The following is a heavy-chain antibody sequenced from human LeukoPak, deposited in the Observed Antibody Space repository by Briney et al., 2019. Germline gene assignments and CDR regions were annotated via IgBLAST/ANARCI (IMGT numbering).Heavy chain of an antibody. CDR3: VEDALGRSYYFDY. J-gene: IGHJ4*02. Sequence: GGSLRLSCTASGFTFSNYWHWVRQAPGKGLVWISRIKSDGSVRTYGDSVKGRFTISRDNAKNTLYLQMNSLRAEDTAVYYCVEDALGRSYYFDYWGQGTLVTVSS. D-gene: IGHD6-13*01. CDR2: IKSDGSVR. CDR1: GFTFSNYW. V-gene: IGHV3-74*01.